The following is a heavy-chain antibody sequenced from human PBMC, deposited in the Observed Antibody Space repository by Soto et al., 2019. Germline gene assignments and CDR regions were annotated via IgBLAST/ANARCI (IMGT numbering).Heavy chain of an antibody. CDR3: TTHSTTPVMVVGAYYFDY. CDR1: GLSFSNAW. Sequence: GGSLRLSCAASGLSFSNAWMNWVRQAPGSGLEWVGRIRSDTDGGTTDYAAPVKGRFTISRDDSQSTLYLQMNSLQTEDTAVYYCTTHSTTPVMVVGAYYFDYWGQGTLVTVSS. V-gene: IGHV3-15*07. D-gene: IGHD2-15*01. CDR2: IRSDTDGGTT. J-gene: IGHJ4*02.